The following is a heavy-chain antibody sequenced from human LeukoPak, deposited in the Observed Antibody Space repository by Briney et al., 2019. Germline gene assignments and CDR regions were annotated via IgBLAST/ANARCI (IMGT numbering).Heavy chain of an antibody. CDR3: ARDGGLVGATGEVDY. V-gene: IGHV1-18*01. J-gene: IGHJ4*02. D-gene: IGHD1-26*01. CDR1: GYTFTSYG. Sequence: ASVKVSCKASGYTFTSYGISWVRQAPGQGLEWMGWFSAYNGNTNYAQKLQGRVTMTTDTSTSTAYMELRSLRSDDTAVYYCARDGGLVGATGEVDYWGQGTLVTVSS. CDR2: FSAYNGNT.